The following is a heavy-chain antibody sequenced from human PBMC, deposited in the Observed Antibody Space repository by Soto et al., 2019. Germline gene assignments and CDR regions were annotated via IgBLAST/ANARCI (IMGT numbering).Heavy chain of an antibody. CDR2: INAGNGNT. Sequence: ASVKVSCKASGYTFTNYAMHWVRQAPGQRLEWMGWINAGNGNTKYSQKLQGRVTITRDTSASTAYMELSSLRSEDTAVYYCARESTIAGAFDIWGQGTMVTVSS. CDR3: ARESTIAGAFDI. V-gene: IGHV1-3*01. J-gene: IGHJ3*02. D-gene: IGHD1-26*01. CDR1: GYTFTNYA.